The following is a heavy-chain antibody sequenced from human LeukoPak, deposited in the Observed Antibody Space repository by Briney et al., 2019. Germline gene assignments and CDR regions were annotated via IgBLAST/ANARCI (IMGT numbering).Heavy chain of an antibody. CDR2: ISYDGSNK. V-gene: IGHV3-30*18. CDR1: GFTFSSYG. D-gene: IGHD2-2*01. J-gene: IGHJ4*02. CDR3: AKGGGIVVVPAAKPFDY. Sequence: PGGSLRLSCAASGFTFSSYGMHWVRQAPGKGLEWVAVISYDGSNKYYADSVKGRFTISRDNSKNTLYLQMNSLRAEDTAVYYCAKGGGIVVVPAAKPFDYWGQGTLVTVSS.